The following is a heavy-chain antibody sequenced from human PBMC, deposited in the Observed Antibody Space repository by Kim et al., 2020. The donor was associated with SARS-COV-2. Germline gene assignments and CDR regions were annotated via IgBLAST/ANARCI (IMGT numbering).Heavy chain of an antibody. Sequence: GGSLRLSCAASGFTFNTYGMHWVRQAPGKGLEWVAVISYDGSNKYYADSVKGRFTISRDNSKNTLYLQMNSLRIEDTAVYYCAKSFSGSYFGYDYWGQGTLAT. D-gene: IGHD1-26*01. CDR2: ISYDGSNK. J-gene: IGHJ4*02. CDR1: GFTFNTYG. V-gene: IGHV3-30*18. CDR3: AKSFSGSYFGYDY.